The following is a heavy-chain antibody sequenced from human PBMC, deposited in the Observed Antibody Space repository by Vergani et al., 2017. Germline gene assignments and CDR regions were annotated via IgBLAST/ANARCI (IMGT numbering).Heavy chain of an antibody. Sequence: EVQLVESGGGLVQPGGSLRLSCAASGFTFSSYAMHWVRQAPGKGLEYVSAISSNGGSTYYANSVKGRFTISKDNSKNTLYLQMGSLRAEDMAEYYCARARHSSSWYFYYYYGMDVWGQGTTVTVSS. CDR3: ARARHSSSWYFYYYYGMDV. CDR2: ISSNGGST. D-gene: IGHD6-13*01. CDR1: GFTFSSYA. J-gene: IGHJ6*02. V-gene: IGHV3-64*01.